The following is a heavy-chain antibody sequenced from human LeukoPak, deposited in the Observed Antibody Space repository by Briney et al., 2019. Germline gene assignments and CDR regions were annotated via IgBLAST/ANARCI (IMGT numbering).Heavy chain of an antibody. J-gene: IGHJ6*04. CDR2: INHSGST. V-gene: IGHV4-34*01. D-gene: IGHD6-13*01. CDR3: ARAGSSWSSYYYYGMDV. CDR1: GGSFSGYY. Sequence: SETLSLTCAVYGGSFSGYYWSWIRQPPGKGLEWIGEINHSGSTNYNPSLKSRVTISVDTSKNQFSLKLSSVTAADTAVYYCARAGSSWSSYYYYGMDVWGKGTTVTVSS.